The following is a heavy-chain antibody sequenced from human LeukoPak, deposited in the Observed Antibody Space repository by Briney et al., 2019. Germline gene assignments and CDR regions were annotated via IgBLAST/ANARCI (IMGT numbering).Heavy chain of an antibody. CDR1: GFTVSSNH. V-gene: IGHV3-66*04. CDR3: ARHLPPTNGGMDV. J-gene: IGHJ6*02. D-gene: IGHD4-17*01. Sequence: PGGSLRLSCTASGFTVSSNHMSWVCQAPGEGLEWVSFIYSERSTYYSDSVKGRFTISSDNSKNTLYLQMNSMRAEDTAVYYCARHLPPTNGGMDVWGQGTTVTVSS. CDR2: IYSERST.